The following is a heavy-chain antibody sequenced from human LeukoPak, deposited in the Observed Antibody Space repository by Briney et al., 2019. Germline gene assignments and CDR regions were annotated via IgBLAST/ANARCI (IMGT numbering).Heavy chain of an antibody. D-gene: IGHD5-18*01. CDR1: GFTFSSYE. J-gene: IGHJ6*03. Sequence: PGGSLRLSCAASGFTFSSYEMNWVRQAPGKGLEWVSSISSSSSYIYYADSVKGRFTISRDNAKNSLYLQMNSLRAEDTAVYYCARDFLGYSYEGVMDVWGKGTTVTVSS. CDR2: ISSSSSYI. CDR3: ARDFLGYSYEGVMDV. V-gene: IGHV3-21*01.